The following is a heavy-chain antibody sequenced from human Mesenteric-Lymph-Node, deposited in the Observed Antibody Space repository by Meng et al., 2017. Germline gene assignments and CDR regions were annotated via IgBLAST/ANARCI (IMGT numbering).Heavy chain of an antibody. CDR3: ARDLVGATTGWFDP. Sequence: VQLLASGPRPVKPLGTLFLTCTVSVDSISSDSLWSWVRQPPGKGLEWIGKIYHSGITIYNPSLKSRVTMSVDNSKNQFSLKLSSVTAADTAVYYCARDLVGATTGWFDPWGQGTLVTVSS. J-gene: IGHJ5*02. D-gene: IGHD1-26*01. V-gene: IGHV4-4*02. CDR1: VDSISSDSL. CDR2: IYHSGIT.